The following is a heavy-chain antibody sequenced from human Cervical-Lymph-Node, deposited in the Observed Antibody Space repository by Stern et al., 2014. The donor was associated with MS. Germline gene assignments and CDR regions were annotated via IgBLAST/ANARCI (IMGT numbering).Heavy chain of an antibody. Sequence: VQLVQSGAEVKKPGSSVKISCKASGGTFSSYAISWVRQAPGQGLEWMGGSIPIFGTANYAQKFQGRVTITADESTSTAYMELSSLRSEDTAVYYCACTFGGVIAPFDLDYWGQGTLVTVSS. CDR1: GGTFSSYA. V-gene: IGHV1-69*01. J-gene: IGHJ4*02. CDR3: ACTFGGVIAPFDLDY. D-gene: IGHD3-16*02. CDR2: SIPIFGTA.